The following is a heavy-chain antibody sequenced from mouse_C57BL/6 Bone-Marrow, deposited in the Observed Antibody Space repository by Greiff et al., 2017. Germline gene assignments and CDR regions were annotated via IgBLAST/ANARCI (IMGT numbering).Heavy chain of an antibody. J-gene: IGHJ4*01. V-gene: IGHV1-22*01. CDR1: GYTFTDYN. Sequence: EVQLQQSGPELVKPGASVKMSCKASGYTFTDYNMHWVKQSHGKSLEWIGYINPNNGGTSYNQKFKGKATLTVNKSSSTAYMELRSLTSEDSAVYYCARGYYGSSLLDYWGQGTSVTVSS. D-gene: IGHD1-1*01. CDR2: INPNNGGT. CDR3: ARGYYGSSLLDY.